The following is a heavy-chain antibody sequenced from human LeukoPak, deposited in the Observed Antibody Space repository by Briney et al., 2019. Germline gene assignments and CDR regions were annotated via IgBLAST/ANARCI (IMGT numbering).Heavy chain of an antibody. CDR3: ARDEYYDSSGYPAGVDI. V-gene: IGHV3-11*04. J-gene: IGHJ3*02. CDR1: GFTFSDYY. D-gene: IGHD3-22*01. Sequence: GGSLRLSCAASGFTFSDYYMSWIRQAPGKGLEWVSTIKGIGPTTYYADSVKGRFTISRDNAKNSLFLQMSSLRAEDTAVYYCARDEYYDSSGYPAGVDIWGQGTMVTVSS. CDR2: IKGIGPTT.